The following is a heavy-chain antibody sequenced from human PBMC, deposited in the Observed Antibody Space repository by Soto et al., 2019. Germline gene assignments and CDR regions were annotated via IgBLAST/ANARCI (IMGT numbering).Heavy chain of an antibody. Sequence: ASVKVSCKASGYTFTSYGISWVRQAPGQGLEWMGWISAYNGNTNYAQKLQGRVAMTTDTSTSTAYMELGSLRSDDTAVYYCARDSLDNWFDPWGQGTLVTVSS. J-gene: IGHJ5*02. CDR2: ISAYNGNT. CDR3: ARDSLDNWFDP. D-gene: IGHD6-6*01. CDR1: GYTFTSYG. V-gene: IGHV1-18*04.